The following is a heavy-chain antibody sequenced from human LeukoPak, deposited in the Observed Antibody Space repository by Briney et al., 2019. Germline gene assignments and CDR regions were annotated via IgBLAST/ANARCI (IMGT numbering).Heavy chain of an antibody. J-gene: IGHJ4*02. CDR2: IKYDGGEK. D-gene: IGHD3-22*01. V-gene: IGHV3-7*01. Sequence: PGGSLRLSCAASGFTFSTYWMSWVRQVPGKGLEWLANIKYDGGEKYYVDSVKGRFTVSRDNAKNSLYLQMNSLRAEDTAVYYCARFLLVVITTFDYWGQGTLVTVSS. CDR1: GFTFSTYW. CDR3: ARFLLVVITTFDY.